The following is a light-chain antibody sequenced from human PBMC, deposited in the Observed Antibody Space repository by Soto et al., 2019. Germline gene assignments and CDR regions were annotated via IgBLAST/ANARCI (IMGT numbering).Light chain of an antibody. CDR1: QSVGRS. Sequence: EIVMTQSPATLSVSPGERATLSCMASQSVGRSLAWYQQKPGQAPRLLIYGTSARATGIPATFSGSGSGTEFTLTISSLQSEDFAIYYCQQYDNWPSVTFGGGTKVDIK. CDR2: GTS. J-gene: IGKJ4*01. V-gene: IGKV3-15*01. CDR3: QQYDNWPSVT.